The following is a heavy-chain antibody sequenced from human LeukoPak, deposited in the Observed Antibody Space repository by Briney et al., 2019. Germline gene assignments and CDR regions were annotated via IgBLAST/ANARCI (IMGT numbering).Heavy chain of an antibody. J-gene: IGHJ4*02. CDR2: IKSKTDGGTT. Sequence: GGSLRLSCAASGFSFSNAWMNWVRQAPGKGLEWVGRIKSKTDGGTTDYAAPVKGRFTISRDDSKNTLYLQMNSLKTEDTAVYYCSTTYYYDSSEGYWGQGTLVTVSS. CDR1: GFSFSNAW. CDR3: STTYYYDSSEGY. V-gene: IGHV3-15*07. D-gene: IGHD3-22*01.